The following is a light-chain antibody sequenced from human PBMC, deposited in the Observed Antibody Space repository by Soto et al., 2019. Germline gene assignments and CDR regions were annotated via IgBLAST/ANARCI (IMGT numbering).Light chain of an antibody. CDR2: EVS. V-gene: IGLV2-8*01. CDR1: SSDVGGYNY. Sequence: QSALTQPPSASGSPGQSVTISCTGTSSDVGGYNYVSWYQQHPGKAPKLMIYEVSKRPSGVPDRFSGSKSGNTASLTVSGLQAEDEADYYCSSYEATYNLRVFGGGTKVTVL. J-gene: IGLJ3*02. CDR3: SSYEATYNLRV.